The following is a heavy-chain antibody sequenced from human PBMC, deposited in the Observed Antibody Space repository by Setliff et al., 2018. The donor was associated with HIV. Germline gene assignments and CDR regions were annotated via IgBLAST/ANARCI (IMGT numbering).Heavy chain of an antibody. Sequence: ETLSLTCAVSGYSISSGYYWGWIRQPPGKGLEWIGSIYHSGSTYYNPSLKSRVAISVDTSKNQFSLKLSSVTAADTAVYYCAREDYYYYGMDVWGQGTTVTVSS. CDR3: AREDYYYYGMDV. J-gene: IGHJ6*02. CDR2: IYHSGST. CDR1: GYSISSGYY. V-gene: IGHV4-38-2*02.